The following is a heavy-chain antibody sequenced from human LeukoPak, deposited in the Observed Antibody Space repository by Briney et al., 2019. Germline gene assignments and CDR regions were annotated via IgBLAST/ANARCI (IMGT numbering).Heavy chain of an antibody. Sequence: SETLSLTCTVSGGSISSYYWSWIRQPPGKGLEWIGYIYYSGSTNYNPSLKSRVTISVDTSKNQFSLKLSSVTAAGTAVYYCARHPGTGIAAAVDYWGQGPLVTVSS. V-gene: IGHV4-59*08. CDR2: IYYSGST. CDR1: GGSISSYY. CDR3: ARHPGTGIAAAVDY. J-gene: IGHJ4*02. D-gene: IGHD6-13*01.